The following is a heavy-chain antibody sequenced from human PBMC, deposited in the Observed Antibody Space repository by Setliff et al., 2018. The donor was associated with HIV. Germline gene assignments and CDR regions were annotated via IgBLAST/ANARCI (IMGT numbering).Heavy chain of an antibody. Sequence: PSETLSLTCSISGGSISSGNYYWGWTRQPAGKGLEWIGHIYTDGTIKYNPSLKSRLTISLDTSKNQFSLKLNSVTAADTAVYYCASRIYYYDTYRVLREEGFDPWGQGTLVTVSS. J-gene: IGHJ5*02. D-gene: IGHD3-22*01. V-gene: IGHV4-61*09. CDR3: ASRIYYYDTYRVLREEGFDP. CDR2: IYTDGTI. CDR1: GGSISSGNYY.